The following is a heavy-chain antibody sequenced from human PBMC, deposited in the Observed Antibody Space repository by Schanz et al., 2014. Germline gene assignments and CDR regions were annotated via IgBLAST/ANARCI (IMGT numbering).Heavy chain of an antibody. CDR1: RFAFSNCG. CDR2: IRYDASNE. Sequence: QAQLVESGGGVVQPGGSLRLSCAASRFAFSNCGMHWVRQAPGKGLEWVAFIRYDASNEYYADSVKGRFTISRDNSKNTLYLQMNSLTPDDAAVYYSAKPLKPYIASRNGLDVWGHGTTVTVSS. J-gene: IGHJ6*02. D-gene: IGHD3-16*01. V-gene: IGHV3-30*02. CDR3: AKPLKPYIASRNGLDV.